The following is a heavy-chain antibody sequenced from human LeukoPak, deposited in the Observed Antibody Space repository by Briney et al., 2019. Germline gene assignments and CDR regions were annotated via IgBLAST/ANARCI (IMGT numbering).Heavy chain of an antibody. J-gene: IGHJ4*02. D-gene: IGHD6-19*01. V-gene: IGHV4-4*07. CDR1: GGSINSYY. Sequence: SETLSLTCTVSGGSINSYYWNWIRQPAGKGLEWIGRIYISGSTDYNPSLKSRVTISIDTSKNQFSLKLNSVTAADTAVYYCARETGGPYGWPDYWGQGTLVTVSS. CDR2: IYISGST. CDR3: ARETGGPYGWPDY.